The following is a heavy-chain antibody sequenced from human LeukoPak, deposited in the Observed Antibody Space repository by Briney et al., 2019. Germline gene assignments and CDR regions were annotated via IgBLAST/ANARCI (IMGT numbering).Heavy chain of an antibody. V-gene: IGHV3-7*01. CDR1: GFTLGSYW. CDR2: IRKDGSVE. D-gene: IGHD3-22*01. Sequence: GDSLRLSCSASGFTLGSYWMTWVRQAPGKGLEWVANIRKDGSVENYVDSVKGRFTISRDNAKNSLYLQMNSLSAEDTALYYCATDTSPQIVGLRYDAFDIWGQGTMVTVSS. CDR3: ATDTSPQIVGLRYDAFDI. J-gene: IGHJ3*02.